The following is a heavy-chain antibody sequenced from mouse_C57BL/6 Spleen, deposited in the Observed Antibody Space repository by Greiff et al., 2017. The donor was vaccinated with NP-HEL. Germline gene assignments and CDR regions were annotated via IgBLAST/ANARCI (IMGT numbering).Heavy chain of an antibody. J-gene: IGHJ3*01. Sequence: EVQLQQSVAELVRPGASVKLSCIASGYNIKNTHMHWVTQRPEQGLEWIGRIDPANGHTKYGPKFHGKATITAVTSSNTAFLQLIRLTTLDTAIYYFARWEEYVPWFAYWGQGTLVTVSS. V-gene: IGHV14-3*01. CDR3: ARWEEYVPWFAY. CDR1: GYNIKNTH. D-gene: IGHD5-2*01. CDR2: IDPANGHT.